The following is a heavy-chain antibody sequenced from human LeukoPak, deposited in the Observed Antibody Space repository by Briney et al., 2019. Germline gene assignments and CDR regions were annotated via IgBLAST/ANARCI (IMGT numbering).Heavy chain of an antibody. CDR1: GFTFSSYG. CDR2: ISYDGSNK. Sequence: PGRSLRLSCAASGFTFSSYGMHWVRQAPGKGLEWVAVISYDGSNKYYADSVKGRFTISRDNSKNTLYLQMNSLRAEDTAVYYCAREGRGYSYGSPYYFDYWGQGTLVTVSS. J-gene: IGHJ4*02. D-gene: IGHD5-18*01. V-gene: IGHV3-30*03. CDR3: AREGRGYSYGSPYYFDY.